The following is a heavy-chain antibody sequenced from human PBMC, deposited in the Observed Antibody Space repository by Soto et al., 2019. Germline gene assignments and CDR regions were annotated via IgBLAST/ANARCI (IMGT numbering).Heavy chain of an antibody. CDR1: GFTVSSHA. Sequence: EVQVLESGGGLVQPGGSLRLSCEGSGFTVSSHAMTWIRQAPGKGPEWVSTVTADGGTYYADSVKGRFAMSRDTSENTLYLQMNRLGAEDTAAYYCALHVSCSGGSCQYDAFAIRGQGTMVTVSS. CDR3: ALHVSCSGGSCQYDAFAI. CDR2: VTADGGT. D-gene: IGHD2-15*01. V-gene: IGHV3-23*01. J-gene: IGHJ3*02.